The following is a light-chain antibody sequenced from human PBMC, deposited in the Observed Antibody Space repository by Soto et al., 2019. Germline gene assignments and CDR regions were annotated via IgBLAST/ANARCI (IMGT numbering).Light chain of an antibody. V-gene: IGKV3-11*01. Sequence: ELVLTQSPATLSLSPGDRATLSCRASQSVSSYLAWYQQKPGQAPMLLIYDASNRATGIPARFSGSGSGTDFTLTISSLEPEDFAVYYCQQSSNWPSLTFGGGTKVDIK. J-gene: IGKJ4*01. CDR3: QQSSNWPSLT. CDR1: QSVSSY. CDR2: DAS.